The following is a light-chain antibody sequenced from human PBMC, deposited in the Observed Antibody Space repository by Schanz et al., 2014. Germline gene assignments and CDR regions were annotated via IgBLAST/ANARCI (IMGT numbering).Light chain of an antibody. CDR1: QSVFYSSNNKNF. V-gene: IGKV4-1*01. J-gene: IGKJ2*01. Sequence: DIVMTQSPQSLGVSLGERATINCRSSQSVFYSSNNKNFLAWYYQKPGQPPKLLIYWASTRESGVPDRFSGSGSGTDFTLTISNLQAEDAAVYYCQQYFTTPYTFGQGTKLEIK. CDR2: WAS. CDR3: QQYFTTPYT.